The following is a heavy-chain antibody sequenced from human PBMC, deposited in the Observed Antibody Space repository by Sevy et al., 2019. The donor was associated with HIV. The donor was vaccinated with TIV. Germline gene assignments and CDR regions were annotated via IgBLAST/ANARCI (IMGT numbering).Heavy chain of an antibody. D-gene: IGHD5-12*01. Sequence: ASVKVSCKASGYNFIKYGISWVRQAPGQGLEWVGGSSPFTGSPNYPQKLQDRVTVTTDTATNTAYMELRNLRSDDTAVYYCGKCTLWVYDPTNRRCGKDVWGQGTTVTVSS. V-gene: IGHV1-18*01. CDR3: GKCTLWVYDPTNRRCGKDV. CDR1: GYNFIKYG. J-gene: IGHJ6*01. CDR2: SSPFTGSP.